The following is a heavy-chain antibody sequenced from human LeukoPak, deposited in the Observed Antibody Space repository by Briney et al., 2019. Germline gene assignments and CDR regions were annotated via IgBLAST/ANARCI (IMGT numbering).Heavy chain of an antibody. Sequence: ASVKVSCKASGHTFTSYAMNWVRQAPGQGLEWMGWINTNTGNPTYAQGFTGRFVFSLDTPVSTAYLQISSLKAEDTAVYYCARVTGNWNDGGSWFDPWGQGTLVTVSS. CDR2: INTNTGNP. CDR1: GHTFTSYA. D-gene: IGHD1-1*01. J-gene: IGHJ5*02. V-gene: IGHV7-4-1*02. CDR3: ARVTGNWNDGGSWFDP.